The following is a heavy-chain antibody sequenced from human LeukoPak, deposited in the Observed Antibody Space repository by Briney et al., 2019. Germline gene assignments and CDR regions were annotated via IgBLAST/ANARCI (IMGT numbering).Heavy chain of an antibody. J-gene: IGHJ4*02. Sequence: ASVKVSCTASGYTFSSYAMHRVRQAPGQRLEWMGWINAGNGNTKYSQKFQGRVTITRDTSASTAYMELSSLRSEDTAVYYCARDMSSGWSFDYWGQGTLVTVSS. D-gene: IGHD6-19*01. CDR1: GYTFSSYA. V-gene: IGHV1-3*01. CDR2: INAGNGNT. CDR3: ARDMSSGWSFDY.